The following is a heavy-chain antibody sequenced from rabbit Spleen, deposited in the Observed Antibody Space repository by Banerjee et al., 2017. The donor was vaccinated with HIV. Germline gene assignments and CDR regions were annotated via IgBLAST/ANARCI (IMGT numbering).Heavy chain of an antibody. J-gene: IGHJ3*01. V-gene: IGHV1S40*01. D-gene: IGHD2-1*01. Sequence: QSLEESGGDLVKPGASLTLTCTASGFDFSSNAMCWVRQAPGKGLEWIACIYTSSGGTYYASWAKGRFTISKTSSTTVTLQMTSLTAADTATYFCARGVKSDDYDDLWGQGTLVTVS. CDR2: IYTSSGGT. CDR1: GFDFSSNA. CDR3: ARGVKSDDYDDL.